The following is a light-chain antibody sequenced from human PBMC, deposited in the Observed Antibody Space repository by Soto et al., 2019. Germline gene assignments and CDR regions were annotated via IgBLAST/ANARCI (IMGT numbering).Light chain of an antibody. V-gene: IGLV2-14*01. CDR2: EVS. J-gene: IGLJ2*01. CDR3: SSYASTSTRV. Sequence: QPASVSGSPGQSITISCTGTSSDVGGYNYVSWYQQHPGKAPKLMIYEVSNRPSGVSNRFSGSKSGNTASLTISGLQAEDEADYYCSSYASTSTRVFGGGTKVTVL. CDR1: SSDVGGYNY.